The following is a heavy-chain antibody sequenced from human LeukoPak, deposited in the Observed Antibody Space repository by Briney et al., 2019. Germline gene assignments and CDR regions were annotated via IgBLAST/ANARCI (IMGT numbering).Heavy chain of an antibody. J-gene: IGHJ4*03. CDR2: IYHSGST. D-gene: IGHD3-22*01. CDR3: ARGYYDSSGYSADFDY. Sequence: SETLSLTCTVSGYSISSGYYWGWIRQPPGKGLEWIGSIYHSGSTYYNPSLRSRVTISVDTSKNQFSLKLSSVTAADTAVYYCARGYYDSSGYSADFDYWGQGTTVTVSS. CDR1: GYSISSGYY. V-gene: IGHV4-38-2*02.